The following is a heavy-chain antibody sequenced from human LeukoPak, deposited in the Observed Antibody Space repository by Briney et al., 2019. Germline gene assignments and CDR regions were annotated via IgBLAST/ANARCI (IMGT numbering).Heavy chain of an antibody. CDR2: ISSSSSTI. CDR1: GFTFSSYS. Sequence: GRSLRLSCAASGFTFSSYSMNWVRQAPGKGLEWVSYISSSSSTIYYADSVKGRFTISRDNAKNSLYLQMNSLRAEDTAVYYCARRGYCSSTSCLDYYYYGMDVWGQGTTVTVSS. V-gene: IGHV3-48*01. CDR3: ARRGYCSSTSCLDYYYYGMDV. J-gene: IGHJ6*02. D-gene: IGHD2-2*01.